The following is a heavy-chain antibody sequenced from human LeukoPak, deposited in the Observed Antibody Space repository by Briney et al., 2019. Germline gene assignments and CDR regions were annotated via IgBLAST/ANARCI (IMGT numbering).Heavy chain of an antibody. CDR3: ARVSDYDSSAIDY. D-gene: IGHD3-22*01. CDR1: GGSISSGGYS. CDR2: IYHSGST. J-gene: IGHJ4*02. Sequence: PSQTLSLTCAVSGGSISSGGYSWSWIRQPPGKGLEWIVYIYHSGSTYYNPSLKSRVTISVDRSKNQFSLKLSSVTAADTAVYYCARVSDYDSSAIDYWGQGTLVTVSS. V-gene: IGHV4-30-2*01.